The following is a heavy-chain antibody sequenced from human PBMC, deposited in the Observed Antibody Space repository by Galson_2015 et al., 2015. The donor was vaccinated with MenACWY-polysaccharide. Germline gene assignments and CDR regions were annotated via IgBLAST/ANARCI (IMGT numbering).Heavy chain of an antibody. CDR1: GYTFTSYA. CDR2: INAGNGNT. V-gene: IGHV1-3*01. CDR3: ARAGGRYCSSTSCYTNDYYYYTDV. D-gene: IGHD2-2*02. Sequence: SVKVSCKASGYTFTSYAMHWVRQAPGQRLEWMGWINAGNGNTKYSQKFQGRVTITRDTSASTAYMELSSLRSEDTAVYYCARAGGRYCSSTSCYTNDYYYYTDVWGKGTTVTVSS. J-gene: IGHJ6*03.